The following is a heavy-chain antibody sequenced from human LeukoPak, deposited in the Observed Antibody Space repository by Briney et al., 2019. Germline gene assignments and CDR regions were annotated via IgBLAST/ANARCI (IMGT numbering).Heavy chain of an antibody. V-gene: IGHV3-48*04. J-gene: IGHJ4*02. CDR3: ARGIRSFDY. CDR1: GFTFSSYG. Sequence: GGSLRLSCAASGFTFSSYGMHWVRQAPGKGLEWVSYITSTSSTTYYADPVKGRFTVSRDNANNSLYLQMNSLRAEDTAVYYCARGIRSFDYWGQGTLVTVSS. CDR2: ITSTSSTT. D-gene: IGHD3-16*01.